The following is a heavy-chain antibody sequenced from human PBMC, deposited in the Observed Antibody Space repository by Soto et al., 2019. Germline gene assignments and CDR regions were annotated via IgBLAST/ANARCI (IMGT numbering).Heavy chain of an antibody. CDR1: GFTFSSYW. D-gene: IGHD3-3*01. Sequence: PGGSLRLSCAASGFTFSSYWMHWVRQAPGKGLVWVSRINSDGSSTSYADSVKGRFTISRDNAKNTLYLQMNSLRAEDTAVYYCARVARDDFAAANWFDPWGQGTLVTVS. V-gene: IGHV3-74*01. CDR3: ARVARDDFAAANWFDP. CDR2: INSDGSST. J-gene: IGHJ5*02.